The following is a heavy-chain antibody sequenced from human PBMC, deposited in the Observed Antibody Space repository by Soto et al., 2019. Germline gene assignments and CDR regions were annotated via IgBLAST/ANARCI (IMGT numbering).Heavy chain of an antibody. V-gene: IGHV3-21*01. CDR2: IGTSGSYI. CDR1: GFIFRRYS. Sequence: VESLTLSYVVSGFIFRRYSLNGVRQAPGEGLEWVSSIGTSGSYIYDTDSVKGRFTISRDNTKDSLYLQMNSLRAEDTAIYYCARGSAFIGLDYWGQGT. J-gene: IGHJ4*02. CDR3: ARGSAFIGLDY. D-gene: IGHD1-26*01.